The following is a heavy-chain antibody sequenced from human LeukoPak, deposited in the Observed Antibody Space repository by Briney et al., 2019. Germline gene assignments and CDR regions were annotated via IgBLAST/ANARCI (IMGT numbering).Heavy chain of an antibody. CDR3: ARDYGDYSRYYFDY. V-gene: IGHV3-7*01. J-gene: IGHJ4*02. Sequence: GGSLRLSCAASGFTFSSYWMSWVRQAPGKGLEWVANMKYDGSGKYYVDSVKGRFTISRDNAKNSLYLQMNSLRAEDTAVYYCARDYGDYSRYYFDYWGQGTLVTVSS. CDR1: GFTFSSYW. D-gene: IGHD4-17*01. CDR2: MKYDGSGK.